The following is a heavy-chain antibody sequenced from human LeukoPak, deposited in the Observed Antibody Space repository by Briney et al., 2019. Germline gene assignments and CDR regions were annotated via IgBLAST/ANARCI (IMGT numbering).Heavy chain of an antibody. CDR2: IYSGGST. V-gene: IGHV3-66*01. Sequence: PGGSLRLSCAASGLIVRSSFMNWVRQAPGKGLEWVSVIYSGGSTYYADSVKGRFTISRDNSKNTLYLQMNSLRAEDTAVYYCARAVDVPPDRGYFDLWGRGTLVTVSS. J-gene: IGHJ2*01. CDR1: GLIVRSSF. CDR3: ARAVDVPPDRGYFDL. D-gene: IGHD3-10*02.